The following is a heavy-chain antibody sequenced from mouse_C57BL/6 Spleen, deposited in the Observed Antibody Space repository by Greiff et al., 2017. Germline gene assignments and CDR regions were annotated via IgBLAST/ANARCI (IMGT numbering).Heavy chain of an antibody. V-gene: IGHV1-19*01. CDR1: GYTFTDYY. J-gene: IGHJ1*03. CDR2: INPYNGGT. D-gene: IGHD1-1*01. Sequence: EVQLQQSGPVLVKPGASVKMSCKASGYTFTDYYMNWVKQSHGKSLEWIGVINPYNGGTSYNQKFKGTATLTVDKSSSTAYMELNSLTSEDSAVDYCARRYYGSSYGYFDVWGTGTTVTVSS. CDR3: ARRYYGSSYGYFDV.